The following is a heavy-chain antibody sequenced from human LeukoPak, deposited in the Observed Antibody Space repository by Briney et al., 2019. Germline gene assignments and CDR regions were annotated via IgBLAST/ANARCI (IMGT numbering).Heavy chain of an antibody. CDR1: GFTFSSYG. CDR3: ARAKTVTATRDAFDI. Sequence: PGRSLRLSCAASGFTFSSYGMHWVRQAPGKGLEWVAVIWYDGSNKYYADSAKGRFTISRDNSKNTLYLQMNSLRAEDTAVYYCARAKTVTATRDAFDIWGQGTMVTVSS. CDR2: IWYDGSNK. D-gene: IGHD2-21*02. V-gene: IGHV3-33*01. J-gene: IGHJ3*02.